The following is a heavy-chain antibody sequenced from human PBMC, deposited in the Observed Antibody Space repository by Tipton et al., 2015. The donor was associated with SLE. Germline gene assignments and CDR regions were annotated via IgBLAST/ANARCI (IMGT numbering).Heavy chain of an antibody. CDR1: GVSISSGGHY. CDR3: ARSTDQNWFDP. Sequence: TLSLTCTVSGVSISSGGHYWSWLRQLPGKGLEWIGYLYYSGSTEYNPSLKSRVTISIDSSKSQLSLNLRSVTAADTAVYYCARSTDQNWFDPWGQGTLVTVSS. J-gene: IGHJ5*02. D-gene: IGHD2-2*01. CDR2: LYYSGST. V-gene: IGHV4-31*03.